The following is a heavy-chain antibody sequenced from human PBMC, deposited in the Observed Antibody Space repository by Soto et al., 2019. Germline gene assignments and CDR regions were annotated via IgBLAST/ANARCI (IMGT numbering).Heavy chain of an antibody. CDR2: ISYDGSNK. CDR3: ARDLSSDYGMDV. Sequence: SLRLSCAASGFTFSSYDTHWVRQAPGKGLEWVAVISYDGSNKYYADSVKGRFTISRDNSKNTLYLQMNSLRAEDTAVYYCARDLSSDYGMDVWGQGTTVTVSS. J-gene: IGHJ6*02. V-gene: IGHV3-30*03. CDR1: GFTFSSYD.